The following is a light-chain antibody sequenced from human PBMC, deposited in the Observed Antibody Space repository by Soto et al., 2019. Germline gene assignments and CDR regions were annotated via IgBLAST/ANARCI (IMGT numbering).Light chain of an antibody. V-gene: IGKV1-39*01. Sequence: DIQMIQSPSSLSASVGDRVTITCRASQSISSSLNWYQQTPGKAPKVLIYTAANLQGGVPSRFSGSGSGTDFTLTISSLQPEDIATYYCQQSYSTPYTFGQGTKLEIK. CDR1: QSISSS. CDR3: QQSYSTPYT. CDR2: TAA. J-gene: IGKJ2*01.